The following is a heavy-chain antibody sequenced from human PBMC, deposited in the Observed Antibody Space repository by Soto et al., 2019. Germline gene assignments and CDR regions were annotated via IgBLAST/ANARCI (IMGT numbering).Heavy chain of an antibody. CDR3: ARGWGYDSNDYYYAY. CDR2: IIPIFGTA. V-gene: IGHV1-69*01. CDR1: GGTFRRPA. J-gene: IGHJ4*02. D-gene: IGHD3-22*01. Sequence: QVQLVQSGAEVRTPGSSVKVSCKASGGTFRRPAISWVRQAPGQGLEWMGGIIPIFGTANHAQKFQGRVTIIADESTSTVYMELSSLRSEDTAMYYCARGWGYDSNDYYYAYWGQGTLVIVSS.